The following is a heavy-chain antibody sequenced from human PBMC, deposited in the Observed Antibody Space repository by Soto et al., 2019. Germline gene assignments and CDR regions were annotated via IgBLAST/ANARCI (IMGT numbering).Heavy chain of an antibody. V-gene: IGHV3-23*01. CDR1: GFTFSRYA. CDR2: ISFGGGYST. J-gene: IGHJ4*02. Sequence: EMQLLESGGDLVQPGGSLRLSCAVSGFTFSRYAMSWVRQAPGKGLEWISSISFGGGYSTYYADSVKGRVTISRDNSKNILYLQMNGLRAEDTAKYHCAKSWFPDGWDNHLIGSWGQGTLVTVSS. CDR3: AKSWFPDGWDNHLIGS. D-gene: IGHD6-19*01.